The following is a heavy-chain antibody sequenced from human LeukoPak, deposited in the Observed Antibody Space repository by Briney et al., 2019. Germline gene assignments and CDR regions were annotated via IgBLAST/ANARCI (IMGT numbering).Heavy chain of an antibody. D-gene: IGHD6-13*01. Sequence: SETLSLTCTVSGGSISSYYWSWIRQPPGKGLEWIGCIYYSGSTNYSPSLKSRLTISVDTSKNQFSLKLSSVTAADTAVYYCARTYGSSGLGYFDLWGRGTLVTVSS. CDR2: IYYSGST. V-gene: IGHV4-59*01. J-gene: IGHJ2*01. CDR3: ARTYGSSGLGYFDL. CDR1: GGSISSYY.